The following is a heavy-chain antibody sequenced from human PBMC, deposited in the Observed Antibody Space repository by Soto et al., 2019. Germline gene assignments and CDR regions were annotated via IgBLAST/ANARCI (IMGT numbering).Heavy chain of an antibody. CDR3: AKARAYYYDSSDVGDY. CDR1: GFTFSSYG. Sequence: QVQLVESGGGVVQPGRSLRLSCAASGFTFSSYGMHWVRQAPGKGLEWVAVISYDGSNKYYADSVKGRFTISRDNSKNTLYLQMNSLRAEDTAVYYCAKARAYYYDSSDVGDYWGQGTLVTVSS. D-gene: IGHD3-22*01. CDR2: ISYDGSNK. V-gene: IGHV3-30*18. J-gene: IGHJ4*02.